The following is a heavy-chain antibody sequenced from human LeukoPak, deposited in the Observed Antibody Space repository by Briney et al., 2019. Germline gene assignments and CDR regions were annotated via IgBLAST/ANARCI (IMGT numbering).Heavy chain of an antibody. D-gene: IGHD3-16*02. V-gene: IGHV3-33*01. CDR1: GFTFSTYA. CDR3: AREGDSRWGELSP. CDR2: IWFDGSEQ. J-gene: IGHJ4*02. Sequence: GRSLRLSCAASGFTFSTYAIHWVRQAPGKGLEWVAVIWFDGSEQYYADSVKGRFIISRDNSKSTSNLQLNSLRAEDTAVYYCAREGDSRWGELSPWGQGTLVTVSS.